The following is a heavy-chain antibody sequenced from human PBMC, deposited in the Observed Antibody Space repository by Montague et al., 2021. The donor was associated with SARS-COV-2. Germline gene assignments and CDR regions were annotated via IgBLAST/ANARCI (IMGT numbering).Heavy chain of an antibody. CDR1: GDSITNNIDY. D-gene: IGHD3-22*01. V-gene: IGHV4-39*02. Sequence: SETLSLTCTVSGDSITNNIDYWAWIRQPPGKGLGWIGSIYYTGNTYHXPSLKSRVTISVVTSKNHFTLKLSSVTSAEPAVYYCARLKRYFDSSGSPSAFDFWGQGTKVTVSS. J-gene: IGHJ3*01. CDR3: ARLKRYFDSSGSPSAFDF. CDR2: IYYTGNT.